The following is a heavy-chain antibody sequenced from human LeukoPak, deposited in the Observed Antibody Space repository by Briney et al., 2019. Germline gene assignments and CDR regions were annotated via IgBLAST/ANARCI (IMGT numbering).Heavy chain of an antibody. J-gene: IGHJ4*02. CDR1: GFTFSSYA. D-gene: IGHD2-2*01. CDR2: ISYDGSNK. V-gene: IGHV3-30-3*01. Sequence: GGSLRLSCAASGFTFSSYAMHWVRQAPGKGLEWVAVISYDGSNKYYADSAKGRFTISRDNSKNTLYLQMNSLRAEDTAVYYCASHDCSSTSCLTPFDYWGQGTLVTVSS. CDR3: ASHDCSSTSCLTPFDY.